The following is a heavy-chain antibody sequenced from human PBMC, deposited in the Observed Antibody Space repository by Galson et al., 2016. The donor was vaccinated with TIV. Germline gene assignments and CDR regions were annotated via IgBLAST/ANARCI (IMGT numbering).Heavy chain of an antibody. Sequence: LSLTCTVSGVSIRDYFWSWVRQSAGKGLEWIGRRYIPGGPSYNPSLESRVTISADTSKNQLSLGLTSVTAADTAVYYCARDWWVTYTGRPYFEDWGQGILVTVSS. CDR2: RYIPGGP. J-gene: IGHJ4*02. D-gene: IGHD2-15*01. CDR1: GVSIRDYF. V-gene: IGHV4-4*07. CDR3: ARDWWVTYTGRPYFED.